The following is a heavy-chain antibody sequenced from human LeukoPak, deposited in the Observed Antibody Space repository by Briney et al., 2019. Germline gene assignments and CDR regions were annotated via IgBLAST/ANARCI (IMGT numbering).Heavy chain of an antibody. CDR3: ATEKRGYSYGSPAALGY. J-gene: IGHJ4*02. D-gene: IGHD5-18*01. CDR2: IKQDGSEK. CDR1: GFTFSSYW. Sequence: PGGSLRLSCAASGFTFSSYWMSWVRQAPGKGLERVANIKQDGSEKYYVDSVKGRFTISRDNAKNSLYLQMNSLRAEDTAVYYCATEKRGYSYGSPAALGYWGQGTLVTVSS. V-gene: IGHV3-7*01.